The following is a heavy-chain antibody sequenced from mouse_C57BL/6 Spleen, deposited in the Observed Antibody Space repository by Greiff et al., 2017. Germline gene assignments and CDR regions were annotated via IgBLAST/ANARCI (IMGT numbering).Heavy chain of an antibody. CDR3: ARGIDGSSDY. J-gene: IGHJ2*01. CDR2: IDPEDGET. V-gene: IGHV14-2*01. CDR1: GFNIKDYY. D-gene: IGHD1-1*01. Sequence: EVKLMESGAELVKPGASVKLSCTASGFNIKDYYMHWVKQRTEQGLEWIGRIDPEDGETKYAPKFQGKATITADTYSNTAYRQLSILTSEDTVVYYCARGIDGSSDYWGQGTTLTVSS.